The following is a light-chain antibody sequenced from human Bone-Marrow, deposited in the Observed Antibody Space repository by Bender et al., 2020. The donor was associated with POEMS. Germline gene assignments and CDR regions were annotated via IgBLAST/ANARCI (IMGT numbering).Light chain of an antibody. CDR1: TSDVGSHDL. V-gene: IGLV2-23*02. CDR3: CSYTGSSTYV. CDR2: EVN. Sequence: QSALTQPASVSGSPGQSITISCTGTTSDVGSHDLVSWYQQHRGKVPKLIIYEVNKRPSGVSNRFSGSKSGYTASLTISGLQAEDEADYYCCSYTGSSTYVFGTGTKVTVL. J-gene: IGLJ1*01.